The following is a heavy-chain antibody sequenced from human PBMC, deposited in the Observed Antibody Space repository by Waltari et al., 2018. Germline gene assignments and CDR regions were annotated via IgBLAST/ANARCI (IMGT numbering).Heavy chain of an antibody. CDR2: IWYDGSNK. V-gene: IGHV3-33*01. CDR3: ARGDGGSGLGASDI. Sequence: QVQLVESGGGVVQAGGALRRPCVGSGFTCRNHGMNWVRQAPGKGLECVAGIWYDGSNKNYVDSVKGRFTISRDNSKNTLYLEMNSLRAEDTAVYFCARGDGGSGLGASDIWGQGTMVTVSS. D-gene: IGHD3-3*01. CDR1: GFTCRNHG. J-gene: IGHJ3*02.